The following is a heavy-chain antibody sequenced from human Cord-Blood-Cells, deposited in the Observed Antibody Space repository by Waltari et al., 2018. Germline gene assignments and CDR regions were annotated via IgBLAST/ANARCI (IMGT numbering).Heavy chain of an antibody. CDR1: GYTFTSYA. D-gene: IGHD2-2*01. J-gene: IGHJ3*02. Sequence: QVQLVQSGSELKKPGASVKVSCKASGYTFTSYAMNWVRQAPGQGLEWMGWINTNTGNPTYAQGFTGRFVFSLGTSVSTAYLQISSLKAEDTAVYYCASSSRGIVVVPAASGDAFDIWGQGTMVTVSS. CDR2: INTNTGNP. V-gene: IGHV7-4-1*02. CDR3: ASSSRGIVVVPAASGDAFDI.